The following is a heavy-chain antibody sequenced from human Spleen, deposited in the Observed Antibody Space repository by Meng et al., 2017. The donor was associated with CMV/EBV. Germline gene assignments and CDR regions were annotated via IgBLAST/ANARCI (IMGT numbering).Heavy chain of an antibody. J-gene: IGHJ3*02. D-gene: IGHD3-10*01. V-gene: IGHV1-18*01. CDR1: GGTFSRFA. CDR3: ARDFRQGIDTFDI. CDR2: ISGYNDHT. Sequence: ASVKVSCKASGGTFSRFAISWVRQAPGQGLEWMGWISGYNDHTNYAQKFQGRVTMTTDTSTTTAYMELRSLRSDDTAVFYCARDFRQGIDTFDIWGQGTMVTVSS.